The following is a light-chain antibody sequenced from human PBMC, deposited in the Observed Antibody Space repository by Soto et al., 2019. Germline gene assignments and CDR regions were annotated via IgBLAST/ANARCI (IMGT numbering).Light chain of an antibody. CDR1: QSISNN. CDR2: GAS. CDR3: QQYNNWPPWT. V-gene: IGKV3-15*01. Sequence: DIVMTQSPATLSVSPGERATVSCKASQSISNNLAWYQQKPGQAPSLLIYGASTRTTGVPARFSGSGSETEFTLTIDSLQSEDFALYYCQQYNNWPPWTFGQGTKVKIK. J-gene: IGKJ1*01.